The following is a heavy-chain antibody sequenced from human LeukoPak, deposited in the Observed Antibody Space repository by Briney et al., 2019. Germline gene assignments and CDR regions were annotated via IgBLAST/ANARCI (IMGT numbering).Heavy chain of an antibody. V-gene: IGHV1-46*01. CDR1: GYTFTSYY. J-gene: IGHJ4*02. D-gene: IGHD3-22*01. Sequence: GASVKVSCKASGYTFTSYYMHWVRQAPGQGLEWMGIINPSGGSTSYAQKFQGRVTMTRDTSTSTVYMELSSLRSEDTAVYYCARDSQGDYYDSSGIPYYGGQGTLVTVSS. CDR2: INPSGGST. CDR3: ARDSQGDYYDSSGIPYY.